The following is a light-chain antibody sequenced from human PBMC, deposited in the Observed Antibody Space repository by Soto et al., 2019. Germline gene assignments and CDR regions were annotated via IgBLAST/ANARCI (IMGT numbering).Light chain of an antibody. CDR3: HQYGSSGT. J-gene: IGKJ1*01. CDR2: GAS. V-gene: IGKV3-20*01. CDR1: QSVSSSY. Sequence: EIVLTQSPGTLSLSPGERATLSCRASQSVSSSYLAWYQQKPGQAPRLLIYGASTRATGIPDRFSGSGSGTDFTLTISRLEPEDFAVYYCHQYGSSGTFGQGTKV.